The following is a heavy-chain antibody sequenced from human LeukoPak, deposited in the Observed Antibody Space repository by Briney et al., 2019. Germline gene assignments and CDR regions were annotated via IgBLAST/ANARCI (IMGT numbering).Heavy chain of an antibody. CDR2: ISSSSSYI. V-gene: IGHV3-21*01. J-gene: IGHJ3*02. CDR3: ARGYSSSWSDAFDI. D-gene: IGHD6-13*01. Sequence: PGWSLRLSCAASGFTFSSYSMNWVRQAPGKGLEWVSSISSSSSYIYYADSVKGRFTISRDNAKNSLYLQMNSLRAEDTAVYYCARGYSSSWSDAFDIWGQGTMVTVSS. CDR1: GFTFSSYS.